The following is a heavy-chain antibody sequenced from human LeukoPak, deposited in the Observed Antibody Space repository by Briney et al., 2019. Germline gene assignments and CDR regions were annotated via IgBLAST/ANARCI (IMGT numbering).Heavy chain of an antibody. Sequence: NPGGSLRLSCAASGFTFSSYSMNWVRQAPGKGLEWVSSISSSSSYIYYADSVKGRFTISRDNAKTSLYLQMNGLRAEDTAVYYCARILVAAAGDAFDIWGQGTMVTVSS. CDR2: ISSSSSYI. J-gene: IGHJ3*02. CDR3: ARILVAAAGDAFDI. D-gene: IGHD6-13*01. V-gene: IGHV3-21*01. CDR1: GFTFSSYS.